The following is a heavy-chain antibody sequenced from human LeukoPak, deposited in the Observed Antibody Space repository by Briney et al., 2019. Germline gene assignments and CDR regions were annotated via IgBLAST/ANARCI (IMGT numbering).Heavy chain of an antibody. D-gene: IGHD3-10*01. Sequence: ASVKVSCKASGYTFTSYDINWVRQATGQGLEWMGWMNPNSGNTGYAQKFQGRVTMTRNTSISTAYMELSSLRSEDTAVYYCARGYPPVLLWFGELPGTDAFDIWGQGTMVTVSS. CDR2: MNPNSGNT. J-gene: IGHJ3*02. V-gene: IGHV1-8*01. CDR3: ARGYPPVLLWFGELPGTDAFDI. CDR1: GYTFTSYD.